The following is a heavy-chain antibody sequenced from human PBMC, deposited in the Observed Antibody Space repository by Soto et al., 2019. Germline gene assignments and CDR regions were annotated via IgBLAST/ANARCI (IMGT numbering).Heavy chain of an antibody. J-gene: IGHJ5*02. V-gene: IGHV4-59*01. CDR1: GGSISSYY. CDR2: IYYSGST. D-gene: IGHD2-2*01. Sequence: ETLSLTCTVSGGSISSYYWSWIRQPPGKGLEWIGYIYYSGSTNYNPSLKSRVTISVDTSKNQFSLKLSSVTAADTAVYYCARTPASGYCSSTSCYSFFGWFDPWGQGTLVTVSS. CDR3: ARTPASGYCSSTSCYSFFGWFDP.